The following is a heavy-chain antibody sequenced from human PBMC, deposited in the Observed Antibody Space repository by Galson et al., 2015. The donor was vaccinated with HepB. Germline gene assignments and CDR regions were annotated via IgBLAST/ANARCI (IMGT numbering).Heavy chain of an antibody. CDR1: GFNFGNYA. J-gene: IGHJ4*02. Sequence: SLRLSCAASGFNFGNYAMHWVRQVPGKGLEWISGISQDRGMVGHPASVRGRFTISRVNDKNTLHLQMNSLRPEDTAIYYCAKDPSRLLVAGRLDSWGQGTLVTVSS. D-gene: IGHD6-19*01. CDR2: ISQDRGMV. CDR3: AKDPSRLLVAGRLDS. V-gene: IGHV3-9*01.